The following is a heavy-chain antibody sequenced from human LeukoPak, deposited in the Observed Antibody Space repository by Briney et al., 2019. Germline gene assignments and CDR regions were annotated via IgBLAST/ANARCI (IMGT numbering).Heavy chain of an antibody. CDR3: ARLEGPWYSSGSYGYFQH. V-gene: IGHV5-51*01. J-gene: IGHJ1*01. Sequence: GESLQISCKGSGYSFTSYWIGWVRQMPGKGLEWMGIIYPGDSDTRYSPSFQGQVTISADKSISTAYLQWSSLKASDTAMYYCARLEGPWYSSGSYGYFQHWGQGTLVTVSS. CDR1: GYSFTSYW. CDR2: IYPGDSDT. D-gene: IGHD3-10*01.